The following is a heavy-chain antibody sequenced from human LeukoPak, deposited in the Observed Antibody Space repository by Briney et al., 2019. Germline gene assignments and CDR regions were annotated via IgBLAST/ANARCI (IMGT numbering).Heavy chain of an antibody. V-gene: IGHV5-51*01. CDR2: IYPGDSDT. Sequence: PGESLKISCKGSGYSFTSYWIGWVRQMPGKGLEWMGIIYPGDSDTRYSPSFQGQVTISADKSISTAYLQGSSLKASDTAMYYCARGHVLLDPRLGPGPFDPWGQGTLVTVSS. J-gene: IGHJ5*02. D-gene: IGHD3-10*01. CDR3: ARGHVLLDPRLGPGPFDP. CDR1: GYSFTSYW.